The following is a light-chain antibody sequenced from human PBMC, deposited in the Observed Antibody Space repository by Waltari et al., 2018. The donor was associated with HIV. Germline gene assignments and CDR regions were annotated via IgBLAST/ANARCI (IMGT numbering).Light chain of an antibody. V-gene: IGKV1-9*01. Sequence: DIQLTQSPSFLSASVGDRVPITCRASQGISSYLAWYQQKPGKAPKLLIYAASTLQSEVPSRFSGSGSGTEFTLTISSLQPEDFATYDCQQLKSYPRTFGGGTKVEIK. J-gene: IGKJ4*01. CDR1: QGISSY. CDR3: QQLKSYPRT. CDR2: AAS.